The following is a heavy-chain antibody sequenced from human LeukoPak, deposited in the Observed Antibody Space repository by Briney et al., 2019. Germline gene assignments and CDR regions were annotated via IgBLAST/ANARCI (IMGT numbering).Heavy chain of an antibody. CDR2: ISSSSSYI. CDR1: GFTFSSYS. CDR3: ARATYGTVAGTVFDY. D-gene: IGHD6-19*01. Sequence: PGGSLRLSCAASGFTFSSYSMNWVRQAPGKGPEWVSSISSSSSYIYYADSVKGRFTISRDNAKNSLYLQMNSLRAEDTAVYYCARATYGTVAGTVFDYWGQGTLVTVSS. V-gene: IGHV3-21*01. J-gene: IGHJ4*02.